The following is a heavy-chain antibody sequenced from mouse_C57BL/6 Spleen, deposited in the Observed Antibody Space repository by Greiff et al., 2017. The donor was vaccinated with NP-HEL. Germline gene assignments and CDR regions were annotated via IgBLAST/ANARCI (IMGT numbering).Heavy chain of an antibody. CDR3: TLRRAWFAY. CDR2: IDPENGDT. Sequence: EVMLVESGAELVRPGASVKLSCTASGFNIKDDYMHWVKQRPEQGLEWIGWIDPENGDTEYASKFQGKATITADTSSNTAYLQLSSLTSEDTAVYYCTLRRAWFAYWGQGTLVTVSA. D-gene: IGHD2-12*01. CDR1: GFNIKDDY. J-gene: IGHJ3*01. V-gene: IGHV14-4*01.